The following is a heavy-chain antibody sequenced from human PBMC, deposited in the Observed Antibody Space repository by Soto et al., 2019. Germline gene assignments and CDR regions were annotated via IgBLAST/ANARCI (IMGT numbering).Heavy chain of an antibody. CDR1: GFTFSSYA. Sequence: GGSLRLSCAASGFTFSSYAMSWVRQAPGKGLEWVSAISGSGGSTYYADSVKGRFTISRDNSKNTLYLQMNSLRAEDTAVYYCAKKNLLLGENHKGPNFDYWCQGILVNVS. CDR2: ISGSGGST. CDR3: AKKNLLLGENHKGPNFDY. J-gene: IGHJ4*02. V-gene: IGHV3-23*01. D-gene: IGHD3-16*01.